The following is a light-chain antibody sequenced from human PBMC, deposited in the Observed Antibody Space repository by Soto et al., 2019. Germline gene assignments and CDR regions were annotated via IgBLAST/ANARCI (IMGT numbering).Light chain of an antibody. CDR2: EVS. J-gene: IGLJ2*01. Sequence: QSALTQPASVSGSTGQSITISCTGTSSDVGGYNYVSWYQQHPGKAPKLMIYEVSNRPSGVSNRFSGSKSGYTASLPISGLQAEDEADSYCSSYTSSSTVVFGVGTKLTVL. V-gene: IGLV2-14*01. CDR1: SSDVGGYNY. CDR3: SSYTSSSTVV.